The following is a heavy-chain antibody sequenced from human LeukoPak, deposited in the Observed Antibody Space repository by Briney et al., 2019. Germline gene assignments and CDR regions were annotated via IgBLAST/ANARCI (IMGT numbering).Heavy chain of an antibody. V-gene: IGHV4-34*01. D-gene: IGHD1-7*01. Sequence: SETLSLTCDVYGASFTGYYWSWIRQSPGKGLEWIGEMNQRGSMIYNPSLKSRVTISVDRSKNQFSLKLSSVTAADTAVYYCARELELRYWGQGTLVTVSS. CDR2: MNQRGSM. J-gene: IGHJ4*02. CDR3: ARELELRY. CDR1: GASFTGYY.